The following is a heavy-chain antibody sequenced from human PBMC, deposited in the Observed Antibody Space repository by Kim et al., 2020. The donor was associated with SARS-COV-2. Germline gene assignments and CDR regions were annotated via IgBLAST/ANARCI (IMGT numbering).Heavy chain of an antibody. J-gene: IGHJ6*02. V-gene: IGHV3-23*01. CDR2: ISGSGGST. D-gene: IGHD6-13*01. CDR3: AKAQQLGRIDYYGMDF. Sequence: GGSLRLSCAASGFTFSSYAMSWVRQAPGKGLEWVSAISGSGGSTYYADSVKGRFTISRDNSKNTLYLQMNSLRAEDTAVYYCAKAQQLGRIDYYGMDFWGQEDTLTVSS. CDR1: GFTFSSYA.